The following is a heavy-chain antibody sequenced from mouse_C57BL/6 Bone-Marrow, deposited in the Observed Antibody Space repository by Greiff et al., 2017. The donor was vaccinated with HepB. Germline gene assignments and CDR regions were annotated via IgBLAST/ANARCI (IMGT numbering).Heavy chain of an antibody. V-gene: IGHV5-6*01. CDR2: ISSGGSYT. D-gene: IGHD1-1*01. Sequence: EVQLKESGGDLVKPGGSLKLSCAASGFTFSSYGMSWVRQTPDKRLEWVATISSGGSYTYYPDSVKGRFTISRDNAKNTLYLQMSSLKSEDTAMYYCARHVLLPWFAYWGQGTLVTVSA. CDR3: ARHVLLPWFAY. J-gene: IGHJ3*01. CDR1: GFTFSSYG.